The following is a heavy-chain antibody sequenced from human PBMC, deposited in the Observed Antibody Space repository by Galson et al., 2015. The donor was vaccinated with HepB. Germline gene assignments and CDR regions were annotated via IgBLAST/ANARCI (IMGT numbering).Heavy chain of an antibody. V-gene: IGHV5-51*01. CDR3: ARLYDSSGYYYYYFDY. J-gene: IGHJ4*02. CDR1: GYSFTSYW. CDR2: IYPGDSDT. D-gene: IGHD3-22*01. Sequence: QSGAEVKKPGESLKISCKGSGYSFTSYWIGWVRQMPGKGLEWMGIIYPGDSDTRYSPSFQGQVTISADKSISTAYLQWSSLKASDTAMYYCARLYDSSGYYYYYFDYWGQGTLVTVSS.